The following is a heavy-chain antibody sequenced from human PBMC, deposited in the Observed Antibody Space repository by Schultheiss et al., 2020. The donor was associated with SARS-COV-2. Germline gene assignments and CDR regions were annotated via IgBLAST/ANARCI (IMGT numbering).Heavy chain of an antibody. J-gene: IGHJ4*02. CDR2: IKQDGSEK. D-gene: IGHD1-20*01. CDR3: ARLNWNDDGYYFDY. Sequence: GGSLRLSCAASGFTFSSYAMHWVRQAPGKGLEWVANIKQDGSEKYYVDSVKGRFTISRDNAKNSLYLQMNSLRAEDTAVYYCARLNWNDDGYYFDYWGQGTLVTVSS. CDR1: GFTFSSYA. V-gene: IGHV3-7*01.